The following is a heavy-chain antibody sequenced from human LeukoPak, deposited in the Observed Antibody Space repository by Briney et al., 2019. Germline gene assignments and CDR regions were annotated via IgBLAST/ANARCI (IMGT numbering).Heavy chain of an antibody. Sequence: GESLKISCKASGYLFRKNWIGWVRQVPGKGLEWMGTIYPPDSDTRYGREFQGQVTISVDESINTAYLQWSSLKASDTAMYYCARSSTYSPYYFDSWGQGTLVTVSS. CDR2: IYPPDSDT. D-gene: IGHD2-2*01. CDR3: ARSSTYSPYYFDS. V-gene: IGHV5-51*01. CDR1: GYLFRKNW. J-gene: IGHJ4*01.